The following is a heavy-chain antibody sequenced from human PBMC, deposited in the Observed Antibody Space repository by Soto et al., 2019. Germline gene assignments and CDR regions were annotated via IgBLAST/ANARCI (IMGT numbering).Heavy chain of an antibody. CDR3: ARRRFYYGSAYNWFDP. D-gene: IGHD3-10*01. J-gene: IGHJ5*02. CDR2: INHSGST. V-gene: IGHV4-34*01. Sequence: ETLSLTCAIYGGSFSGYYWSWLRQPPGKGLEWIGEINHSGSTNYNPSLKSRVTISVDTSKNQFSLKLSSVTAADTAVYYCARRRFYYGSAYNWFDPWGQGTLVTVSS. CDR1: GGSFSGYY.